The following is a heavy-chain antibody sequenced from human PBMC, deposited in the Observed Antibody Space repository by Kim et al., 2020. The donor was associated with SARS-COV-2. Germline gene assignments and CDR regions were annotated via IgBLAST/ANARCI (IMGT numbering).Heavy chain of an antibody. CDR2: IVVGSGNT. Sequence: SVKVSCKASGFTFTSSAVQWVRQARGQRLEWIGWIVVGSGNTNYAQKFQERVTITRDMSTSTAYMELSSLRSEDTAVYYCAAEHGSGWPYYGMDVWGQGTTVTVSS. CDR3: AAEHGSGWPYYGMDV. CDR1: GFTFTSSA. D-gene: IGHD6-19*01. V-gene: IGHV1-58*01. J-gene: IGHJ6*02.